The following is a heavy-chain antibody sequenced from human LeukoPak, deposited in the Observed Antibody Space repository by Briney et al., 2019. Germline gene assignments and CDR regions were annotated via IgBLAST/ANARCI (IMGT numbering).Heavy chain of an antibody. Sequence: SETLSLTCTVSGYSISSGYYWGWIRQPPGKGLEWIGNIYPSGTTYYNPSLKTRVTISVDTSKNQFSLKLSSVTAADTAVYICARAYSSSWYFNWFDPWGQGTLVTVSS. CDR1: GYSISSGYY. J-gene: IGHJ5*02. CDR2: IYPSGTT. CDR3: ARAYSSSWYFNWFDP. V-gene: IGHV4-38-2*02. D-gene: IGHD6-13*01.